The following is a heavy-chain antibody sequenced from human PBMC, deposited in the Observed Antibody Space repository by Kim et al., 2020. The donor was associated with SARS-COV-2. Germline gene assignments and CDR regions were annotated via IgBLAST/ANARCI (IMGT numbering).Heavy chain of an antibody. CDR2: IDPSDSYT. V-gene: IGHV5-10-1*01. Sequence: GESLKISCKGSGYSFTSYWISWVRQMPGKGLEWMGRIDPSDSYTNYSPSFQGHVTISADKSISTAYLQWSSLKASDTAMYYCASDIVPAAKDYYYYGMDVWGQGTTVTVSS. D-gene: IGHD2-2*01. CDR1: GYSFTSYW. CDR3: ASDIVPAAKDYYYYGMDV. J-gene: IGHJ6*02.